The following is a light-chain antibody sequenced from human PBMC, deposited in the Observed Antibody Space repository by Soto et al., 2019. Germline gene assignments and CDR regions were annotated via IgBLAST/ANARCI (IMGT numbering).Light chain of an antibody. Sequence: DLQMTQSPSSLSASVGDIVTITCQASQSISSYLNWYQQKPGKDPKLLIYAASSLQSGVPSRFSGSGSGTDFTLTIRSLQPEDFATYYCQQSYSTPLTGGGGP. CDR3: QQSYSTPLT. J-gene: IGKJ4*01. CDR2: AAS. V-gene: IGKV1-39*01. CDR1: QSISSY.